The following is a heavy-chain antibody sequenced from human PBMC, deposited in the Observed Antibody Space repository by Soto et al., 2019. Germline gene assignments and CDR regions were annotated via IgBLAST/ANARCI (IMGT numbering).Heavy chain of an antibody. J-gene: IGHJ6*02. CDR3: ARGGIAARPGGDHYYGMDV. V-gene: IGHV3-7*01. Sequence: GGSLRLSCAASGFTFSSYWMSCVRQAPGKGLESGAKIKQEGSEKYYVDAVKGRFTISRDNATNSLYLQMNSLRAEDTAVYYCARGGIAARPGGDHYYGMDVWGQGTTVTVSS. CDR2: IKQEGSEK. CDR1: GFTFSSYW. D-gene: IGHD6-6*01.